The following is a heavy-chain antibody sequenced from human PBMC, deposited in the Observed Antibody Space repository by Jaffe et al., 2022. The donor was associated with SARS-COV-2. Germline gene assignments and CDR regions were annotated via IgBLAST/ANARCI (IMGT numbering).Heavy chain of an antibody. CDR3: ARLGSGYYYYGMDV. D-gene: IGHD3-10*01. V-gene: IGHV4-59*08. CDR1: GGSISSYY. CDR2: IYYSGST. J-gene: IGHJ6*02. Sequence: QVQLQESGPGLVKPSETLSLTCTVSGGSISSYYWSWIRQPPGKGLEWIGYIYYSGSTNYNPSLKSRVTISVDTSKNQFSLKLSSVTAADTAVYYCARLGSGYYYYGMDVWGQGTTVTVSS.